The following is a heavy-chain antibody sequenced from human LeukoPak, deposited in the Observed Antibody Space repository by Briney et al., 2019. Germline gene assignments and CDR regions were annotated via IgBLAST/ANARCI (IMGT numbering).Heavy chain of an antibody. D-gene: IGHD3-16*02. CDR3: ARDYIYADYDYVWGSYRHDAFDI. V-gene: IGHV1-69*06. CDR2: IIPIFGTA. Sequence: ASVKVSCKASGGTFSSYAISWVRQAPGQGLEWMGGIIPIFGTANYAQKFQGRVTITADKSTSTAYMELSSLRSEDTAVYYCARDYIYADYDYVWGSYRHDAFDIWGQGTMVTVSS. J-gene: IGHJ3*02. CDR1: GGTFSSYA.